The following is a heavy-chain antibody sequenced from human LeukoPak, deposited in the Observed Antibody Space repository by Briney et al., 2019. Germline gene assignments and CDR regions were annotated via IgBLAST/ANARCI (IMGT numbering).Heavy chain of an antibody. V-gene: IGHV6-1*01. J-gene: IGHJ6*03. Sequence: SQTLSLTCAISGDSVSSNSAAWNWIRQSPSRGLEWLVRTYYRSKWYNYYAVSVKSRITINADTSKNQFSLQLNSVTPEDTAVYYCARSWYRDGYCYYYMDVWGKGITVTVSS. CDR3: ARSWYRDGYCYYYMDV. D-gene: IGHD6-13*01. CDR2: TYYRSKWYN. CDR1: GDSVSSNSAA.